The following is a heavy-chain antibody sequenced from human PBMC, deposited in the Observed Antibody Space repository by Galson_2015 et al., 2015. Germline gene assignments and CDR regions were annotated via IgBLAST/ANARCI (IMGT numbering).Heavy chain of an antibody. CDR2: INPNSGDT. Sequence: SCKASGYTFTAYYIHWVRQAPGQGLEWMGRINPNSGDTDYAQKFQGRVTMTRDTSISTAYMDLSRLRSDDTAVYYCARGGGQTYYRAGHFDYGGQGTLVTVSS. D-gene: IGHD4/OR15-4a*01. V-gene: IGHV1-2*06. CDR1: GYTFTAYY. CDR3: ARGGGQTYYRAGHFDY. J-gene: IGHJ4*02.